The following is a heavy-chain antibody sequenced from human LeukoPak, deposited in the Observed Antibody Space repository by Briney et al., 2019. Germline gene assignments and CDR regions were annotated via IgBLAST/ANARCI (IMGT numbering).Heavy chain of an antibody. Sequence: GASVKVSCKASGYTFTSYGISWVRQAPGHGLEWMGWISAYNGNTNYAQKLQGRVTMTTDTSTSTAYMELRSLRSDDTAVYYCARDRNDFWSGSVFDYWGQGTLVTVSS. V-gene: IGHV1-18*01. J-gene: IGHJ4*02. CDR2: ISAYNGNT. CDR1: GYTFTSYG. CDR3: ARDRNDFWSGSVFDY. D-gene: IGHD3-3*01.